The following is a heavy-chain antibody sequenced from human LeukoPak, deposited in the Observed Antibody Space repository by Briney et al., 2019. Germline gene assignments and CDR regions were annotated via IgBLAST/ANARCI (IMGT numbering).Heavy chain of an antibody. Sequence: GGSLRLSCAASGFTFSNYGMHWVRQAPGKGLEWVAVIWYDGSNKYYADSVKGRFTISRDNAKNSLYLQMNSLRDEDTAVYYCARSGNFDYWGQGTLVTVSS. CDR2: IWYDGSNK. CDR1: GFTFSNYG. V-gene: IGHV3-33*01. CDR3: ARSGNFDY. J-gene: IGHJ4*02. D-gene: IGHD1-26*01.